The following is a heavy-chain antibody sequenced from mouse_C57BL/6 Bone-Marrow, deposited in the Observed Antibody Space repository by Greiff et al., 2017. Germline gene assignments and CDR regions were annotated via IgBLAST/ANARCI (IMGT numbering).Heavy chain of an antibody. Sequence: VQLQQSGAELVKPGASVKISCKASGYAFSSYWMNWVKQRPGKGLEWIGQIYPGDGDTNYNGKFKGKATLTADKSSSTAYMQLSSLTSEDSAVYFCARPTYYYGSSWFAYWGQGTLVTVSA. CDR3: ARPTYYYGSSWFAY. D-gene: IGHD1-1*01. V-gene: IGHV1-80*01. CDR2: IYPGDGDT. J-gene: IGHJ3*01. CDR1: GYAFSSYW.